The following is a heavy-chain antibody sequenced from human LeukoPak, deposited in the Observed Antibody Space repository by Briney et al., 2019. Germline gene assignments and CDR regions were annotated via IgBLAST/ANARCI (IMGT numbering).Heavy chain of an antibody. CDR3: ARWFCSGACYYMDV. Sequence: SETLSLTCAVNGGSFSGYYWSWIRQPPGKGLEWIGEINHGGSANYNPSLKSRVTISVDTSKNQFSLKLNSVSAADTAMYFCARWFCSGACYYMDVWGKGTTVTVSS. CDR1: GGSFSGYY. D-gene: IGHD2-15*01. V-gene: IGHV4-34*01. J-gene: IGHJ6*03. CDR2: INHGGSA.